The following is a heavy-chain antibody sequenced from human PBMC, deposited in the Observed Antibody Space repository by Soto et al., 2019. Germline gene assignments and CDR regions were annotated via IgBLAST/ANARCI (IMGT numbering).Heavy chain of an antibody. J-gene: IGHJ5*02. CDR3: ARIDPPLMLAWFDP. Sequence: QVQLQESGPGLVKPSETLSLTCTLSGASISDNYWSWIRQPPGKGLEWIGYIFYSGSTNYNPSLESRVTISIDTPKNQFSLRLNSVTAADTAVYYCARIDPPLMLAWFDPWGQGTRVTVSS. D-gene: IGHD2-8*01. CDR1: GASISDNY. CDR2: IFYSGST. V-gene: IGHV4-59*01.